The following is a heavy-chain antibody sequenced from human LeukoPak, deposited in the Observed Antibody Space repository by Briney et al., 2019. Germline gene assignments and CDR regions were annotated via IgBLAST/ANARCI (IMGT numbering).Heavy chain of an antibody. V-gene: IGHV3-33*08. CDR3: ASLEEAN. CDR1: GFTFINAW. Sequence: GGSLRLSCAASGFTFINAWMSWVRQAPGKGLEWVAVIWYDGSNKYYADSVKGRFTISRDNSKNTLYLQMNSLRAEDTAVYYCASLEEANWGQGTLVTVSS. CDR2: IWYDGSNK. J-gene: IGHJ4*02. D-gene: IGHD1-26*01.